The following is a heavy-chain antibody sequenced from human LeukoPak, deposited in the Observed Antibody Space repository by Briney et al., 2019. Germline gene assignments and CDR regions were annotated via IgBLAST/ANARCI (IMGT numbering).Heavy chain of an antibody. CDR1: GFTFYDYA. Sequence: GGSLRLSCAASGFTFYDYAMHWVRQAPGKGLEWVSGINWNGGSTVYADSVKGRFTISRDNAKNSLYLQMNSLRAEDTALYYCARRGVSREDGAFDIWGQGTMVTVSS. CDR3: ARRGVSREDGAFDI. CDR2: INWNGGST. D-gene: IGHD6-13*01. J-gene: IGHJ3*02. V-gene: IGHV3-20*04.